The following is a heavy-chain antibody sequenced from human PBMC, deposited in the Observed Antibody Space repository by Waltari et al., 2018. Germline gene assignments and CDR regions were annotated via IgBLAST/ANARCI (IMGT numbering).Heavy chain of an antibody. J-gene: IGHJ3*02. CDR1: GGSISSGGYY. CDR2: IYYSGRT. CDR3: ARGGYSYGPPAFDI. V-gene: IGHV4-31*03. Sequence: QVQLQESGPGLVKPSQTLSLTCTVSGGSISSGGYYWSWIRQHPGKGLEWIGYIYYSGRTYYNPSLKSRVTISVDTSKNQFSLKLSSVTAADTAVYYCARGGYSYGPPAFDIWGQGTMVTVSS. D-gene: IGHD5-18*01.